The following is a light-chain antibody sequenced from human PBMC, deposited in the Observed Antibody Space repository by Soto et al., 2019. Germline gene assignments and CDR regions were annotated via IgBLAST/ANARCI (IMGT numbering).Light chain of an antibody. V-gene: IGKV1-39*01. Sequence: DIQMTQSPSSLSASVADRVTITCRASQSISSYLNWYQQKPGKAPKLLIYAASSLQSGVPSRFSGSGSGTDYTLTIISLQPEDFATYYCQHSYSTRWTFGQGTTMEIK. CDR1: QSISSY. CDR3: QHSYSTRWT. CDR2: AAS. J-gene: IGKJ1*01.